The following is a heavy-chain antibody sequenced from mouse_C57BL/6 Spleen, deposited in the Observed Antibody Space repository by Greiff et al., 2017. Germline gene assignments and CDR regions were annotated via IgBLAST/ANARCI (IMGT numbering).Heavy chain of an antibody. J-gene: IGHJ1*03. CDR2: IYPRDGST. V-gene: IGHV1-85*01. Sequence: QVQLQQSGPELVKPGASVKLSFKASGYTFTSYDINWVKQRPGQGLEWIGWIYPRDGSTKYNEKFKGKATLTVDTSSSTAYMELHSLTSEDSAVYFCARDYGSSYGYFDVWVTGTTVTVSS. D-gene: IGHD1-1*01. CDR1: GYTFTSYD. CDR3: ARDYGSSYGYFDV.